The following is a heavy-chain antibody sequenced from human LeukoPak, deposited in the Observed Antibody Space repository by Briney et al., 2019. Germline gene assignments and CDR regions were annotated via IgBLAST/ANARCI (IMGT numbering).Heavy chain of an antibody. CDR2: IYYSGST. D-gene: IGHD3-10*01. J-gene: IGHJ5*02. Sequence: NASETLSLTCTVSGGSISSGDYYWSWIRQPPGKGLEWIGYIYYSGSTYYNPSLKSRVTISVDTSKNQFSLKLSSVTATDTAVYYCARSLLSAGSGSYGFDPWGREPWSPSRQ. V-gene: IGHV4-30-4*01. CDR3: ARSLLSAGSGSYGFDP. CDR1: GGSISSGDYY.